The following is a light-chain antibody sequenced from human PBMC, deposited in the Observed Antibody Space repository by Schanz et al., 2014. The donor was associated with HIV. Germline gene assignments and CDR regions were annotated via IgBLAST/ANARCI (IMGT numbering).Light chain of an antibody. CDR3: QQRVDT. J-gene: IGKJ4*01. CDR2: AAS. Sequence: DTQMTQSPSSLSASVGDRVTITCRSRHYISTYLNWYQQKPGGAPKLLIFAASSLQGGVPSRFSGSGSGTDFILTISSLQPEDFATYYCQQRVDTFGGGTKVEIK. CDR1: HYISTY. V-gene: IGKV1-39*01.